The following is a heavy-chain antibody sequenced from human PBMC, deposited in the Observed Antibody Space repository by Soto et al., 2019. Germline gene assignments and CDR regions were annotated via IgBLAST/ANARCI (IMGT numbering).Heavy chain of an antibody. CDR3: ARLRFLEWLRYNWFDP. CDR2: INHSGST. D-gene: IGHD3-3*01. V-gene: IGHV4-34*01. Sequence: SETLSLTCAVYGGSFSGYYWSLIRQPPGKGLEWIGEINHSGSTNYNPSLKSRVTMSVDTSKNQFSLKLSSVTAADTAVYYCARLRFLEWLRYNWFDPWGQGTLVTVSS. J-gene: IGHJ5*02. CDR1: GGSFSGYY.